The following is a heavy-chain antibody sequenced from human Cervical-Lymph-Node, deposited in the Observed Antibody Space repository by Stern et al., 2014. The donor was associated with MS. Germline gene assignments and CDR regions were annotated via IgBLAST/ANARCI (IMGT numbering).Heavy chain of an antibody. CDR3: ERSRMFYGSSGYYPAAFDI. J-gene: IGHJ3*02. CDR1: GGSISSGGYY. D-gene: IGHD3-22*01. Sequence: QVQLQESGPGLVKPSQTLSLTCTVSGGSISSGGYYWSWIRQHPGKGLEWIGYISYRGTTYYNPSLKSLVTISVDTSKNQFSLKLSSVTAADTAVYFCERSRMFYGSSGYYPAAFDIWGQGTMVTVSS. V-gene: IGHV4-31*01. CDR2: ISYRGTT.